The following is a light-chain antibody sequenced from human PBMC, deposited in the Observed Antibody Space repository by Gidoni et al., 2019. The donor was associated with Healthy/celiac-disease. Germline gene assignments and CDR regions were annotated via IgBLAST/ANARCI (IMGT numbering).Light chain of an antibody. Sequence: EIVLTQSPATLSLSPGERATLSCRASQSVSSYLAWYQQKPGQAPRLLIYDASNRATGIPARFSGSGSGTDFTLTISSLEPEDLAVYYCQQRSNWLITFGQXTRLEIK. CDR3: QQRSNWLIT. J-gene: IGKJ5*01. V-gene: IGKV3-11*01. CDR1: QSVSSY. CDR2: DAS.